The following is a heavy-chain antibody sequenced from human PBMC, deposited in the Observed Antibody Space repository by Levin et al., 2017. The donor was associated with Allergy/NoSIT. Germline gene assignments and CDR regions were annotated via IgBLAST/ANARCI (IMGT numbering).Heavy chain of an antibody. Sequence: LSLPCAASGFTFDDYAMHWVRQAPGKGLEWVSGISWNSGSIGYADSVKGRFTISRDNAKNSLYLQMNSLRAEDTALYYCAKGVGATNFDYWGQGTLVTVSS. CDR1: GFTFDDYA. J-gene: IGHJ4*02. CDR2: ISWNSGSI. D-gene: IGHD1-26*01. V-gene: IGHV3-9*01. CDR3: AKGVGATNFDY.